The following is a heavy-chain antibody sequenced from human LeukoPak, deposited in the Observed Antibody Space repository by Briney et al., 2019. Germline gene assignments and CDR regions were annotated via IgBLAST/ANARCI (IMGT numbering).Heavy chain of an antibody. V-gene: IGHV1-18*01. CDR2: ISANDGNT. J-gene: IGHJ4*02. Sequence: GASVKVSCKASGYTFTSYGISWVRQAPGQGLEWMGWISANDGNTDYPQKLQGRVTMTTHTSTSTAYMESRSLRSDDTAVYYCARESHVTREDYWGQGTLVTVSS. CDR1: GYTFTSYG. CDR3: ARESHVTREDY. D-gene: IGHD3-10*01.